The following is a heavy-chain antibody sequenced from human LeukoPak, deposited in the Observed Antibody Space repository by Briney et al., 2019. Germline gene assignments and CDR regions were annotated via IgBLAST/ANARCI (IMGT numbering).Heavy chain of an antibody. Sequence: KTSETLSLTCTVSGGSISSYYWSWIRQPPGKGLEWIGYIYYSGSTNYNPSLKSRVTISVDTSKNQFSLKLSSETAADTAVYYCASDMGAYFDYWGQGTLVTVSS. CDR2: IYYSGST. J-gene: IGHJ4*02. CDR1: GGSISSYY. CDR3: ASDMGAYFDY. D-gene: IGHD1-26*01. V-gene: IGHV4-59*01.